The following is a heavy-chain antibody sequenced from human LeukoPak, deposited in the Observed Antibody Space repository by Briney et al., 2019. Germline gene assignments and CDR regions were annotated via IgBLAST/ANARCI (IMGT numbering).Heavy chain of an antibody. Sequence: PSETLSLTCAVYGGSFSGYYWSWIRQPPGKGLEWIGEINHSGSTNYNPSLKGRVTLSVDTSKNQFSLKLSSVTAADTAVYYCAREWDYYYMDVWGKGTTVTVSS. D-gene: IGHD1-26*01. CDR1: GGSFSGYY. CDR3: AREWDYYYMDV. CDR2: INHSGST. V-gene: IGHV4-34*01. J-gene: IGHJ6*03.